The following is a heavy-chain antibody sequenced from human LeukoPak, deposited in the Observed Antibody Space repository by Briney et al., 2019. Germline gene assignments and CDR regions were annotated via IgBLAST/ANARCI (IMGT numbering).Heavy chain of an antibody. D-gene: IGHD4-17*01. CDR2: IYYSGST. J-gene: IGHJ5*02. V-gene: IGHV4-59*01. Sequence: SETLSLTCTVSGGSISSYYWSWIRQPPGKGLEWIGYIYYSGSTNYNPSLKSRVTISVDTSKNQFSLKLSSVTAADTAVYYCAREPDYGDTRAWFDPWGQGTLVTVSS. CDR3: AREPDYGDTRAWFDP. CDR1: GGSISSYY.